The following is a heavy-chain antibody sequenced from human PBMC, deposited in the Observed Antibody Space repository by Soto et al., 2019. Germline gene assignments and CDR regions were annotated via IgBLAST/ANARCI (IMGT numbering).Heavy chain of an antibody. J-gene: IGHJ4*02. CDR3: ARSHGSGSHRLDY. D-gene: IGHD3-10*01. CDR1: GYSFTSYL. Sequence: GESLKISFKGSGYSFTSYLICWVRQMPVKGLEWMGIIYPGDSDTRYSPSFQGQVNISAEKSISTAYLQWSSLKASDTAMYYCARSHGSGSHRLDYWGQGPVLSVSP. CDR2: IYPGDSDT. V-gene: IGHV5-51*01.